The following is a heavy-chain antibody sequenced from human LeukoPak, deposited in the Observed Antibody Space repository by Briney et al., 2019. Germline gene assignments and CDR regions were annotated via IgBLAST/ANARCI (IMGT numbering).Heavy chain of an antibody. CDR3: ARGRVESAARRSGDFDH. Sequence: PSETLSLTCAVYGGSFSGYYWSWIRQPPGKGLEWIGEINHSGSTNYNPSLKSRVTISVDTSKNQFSLKLSSVTAADTAVYYCARGRVESAARRSGDFDHWGQGTLVTVSS. D-gene: IGHD6-6*01. CDR2: INHSGST. J-gene: IGHJ4*02. V-gene: IGHV4-34*01. CDR1: GGSFSGYY.